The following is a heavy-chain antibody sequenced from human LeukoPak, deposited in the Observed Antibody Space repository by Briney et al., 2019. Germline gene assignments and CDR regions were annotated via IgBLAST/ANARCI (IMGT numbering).Heavy chain of an antibody. CDR3: ARDSSAYCGGDCYSAY. CDR2: ISSSSTI. CDR1: GFTFSSYS. V-gene: IGHV3-48*01. J-gene: IGHJ4*02. D-gene: IGHD2-21*02. Sequence: GGSLRLSCAASGFTFSSYSMNWVRQAPGKGLEWVSYISSSSTIYYADSVKGRFTISRDNAKNSLYPQMNSLRAEDTAVYYCARDSSAYCGGDCYSAYWGQGTLVTVSS.